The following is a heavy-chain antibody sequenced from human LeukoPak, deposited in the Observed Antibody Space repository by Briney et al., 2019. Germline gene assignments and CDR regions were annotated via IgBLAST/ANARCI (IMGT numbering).Heavy chain of an antibody. CDR1: GYTFTSYG. V-gene: IGHV1-18*01. Sequence: ASVKVSCKASGYTFTSYGISWVRQAPGQGLEWMGWISGYNGHTNYAQKLQGRVTMTTDTSATTAYMELRSLRSDDTAVYYCARDDAVYGSGSNGLDYWGQGTLVTVSS. CDR2: ISGYNGHT. CDR3: ARDDAVYGSGSNGLDY. J-gene: IGHJ4*02. D-gene: IGHD3-10*01.